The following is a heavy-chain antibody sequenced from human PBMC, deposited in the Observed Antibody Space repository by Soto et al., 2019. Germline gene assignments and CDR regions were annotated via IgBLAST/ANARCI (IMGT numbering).Heavy chain of an antibody. J-gene: IGHJ4*02. CDR3: ARESPPADY. V-gene: IGHV1-18*01. CDR1: GYTFTSYG. CDR2: ISAYTGNT. Sequence: QGQLVQSGAEEKKPGASVKVSCKASGYTFTSYGVSWVRQAPGQAPEWMGWISAYTGNTNYAQKVQGRVTMTTDTSTSTAYMELRSLRSDDTAVYYCARESPPADYWGQGTLVTVSS.